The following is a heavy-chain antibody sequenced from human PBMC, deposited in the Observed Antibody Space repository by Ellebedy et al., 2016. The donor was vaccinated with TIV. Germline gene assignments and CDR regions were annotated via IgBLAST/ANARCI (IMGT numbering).Heavy chain of an antibody. Sequence: PGGSLRLSCATSGFTFSTYWMHWVRQAPGKGLEWVANIKQSGSVTNYVDSVKCRFTISRDNAKNSLSLQMNSLTVDDTAVYYCARGSTTVTSNNWFNPWGQGTLVTVSS. D-gene: IGHD4-17*01. CDR3: ARGSTTVTSNNWFNP. CDR1: GFTFSTYW. J-gene: IGHJ5*02. V-gene: IGHV3-7*03. CDR2: IKQSGSVT.